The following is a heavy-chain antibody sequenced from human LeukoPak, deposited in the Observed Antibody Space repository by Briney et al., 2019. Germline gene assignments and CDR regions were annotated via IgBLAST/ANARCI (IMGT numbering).Heavy chain of an antibody. J-gene: IGHJ3*02. CDR2: ISYDGSNK. Sequence: GGSLRLSCAASGFTFSSYGMHWVRQAPGKGLEWVAVISYDGSNKYYADSVKGRFTISRDNSKNTLYLQMNSLRAEDTAVYYCAKERGGSYHQGSDAFDIWGKGTTVTVSS. CDR3: AKERGGSYHQGSDAFDI. V-gene: IGHV3-30*18. D-gene: IGHD1-26*01. CDR1: GFTFSSYG.